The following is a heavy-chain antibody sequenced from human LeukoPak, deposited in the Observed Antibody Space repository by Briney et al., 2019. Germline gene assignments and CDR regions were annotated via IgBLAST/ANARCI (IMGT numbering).Heavy chain of an antibody. Sequence: SETLSLTCAVYGXSFSGYYWSWIRQPPGKGLEWIGEINHSGSTNYNPSLKSRVTISVDTSKNQFSLKLSSVTAADTAVYYCARGANFYYYGMDVWGQGTTVTVSS. CDR2: INHSGST. D-gene: IGHD2-15*01. CDR1: GXSFSGYY. CDR3: ARGANFYYYGMDV. V-gene: IGHV4-34*01. J-gene: IGHJ6*02.